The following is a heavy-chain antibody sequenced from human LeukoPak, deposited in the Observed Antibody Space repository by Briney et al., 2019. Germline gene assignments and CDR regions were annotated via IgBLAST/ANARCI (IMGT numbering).Heavy chain of an antibody. V-gene: IGHV3-21*01. CDR3: ARDRQQLVDY. CDR2: ISSSSSYI. CDR1: GFTFSSYS. D-gene: IGHD6-13*01. Sequence: GGSLRLSCAASGFTFSSYSMNWVRQAPGKGLEWVSSISSSSSYIYYADSVKGRFTISRDNAKNSLYLQMNSLRAEDTAMYYCARDRQQLVDYWGQGTLVTVSS. J-gene: IGHJ4*02.